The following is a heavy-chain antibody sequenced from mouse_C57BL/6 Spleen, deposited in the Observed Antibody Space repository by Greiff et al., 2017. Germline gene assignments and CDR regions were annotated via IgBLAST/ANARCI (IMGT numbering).Heavy chain of an antibody. J-gene: IGHJ2*01. CDR3: AREGLPNYFDY. Sequence: VQLVQSGAGLVKPGASVKISCTASGFTFSDYAMTWVSQTPGKGLEWVACIFAGGGCTYYTEKVKGRVTITVDKATSKPYMLISSLTSEDTAVYFCAREGLPNYFDYWGQGTTLTVSS. CDR2: IFAGGGCT. CDR1: GFTFSDYA. V-gene: IGHV1-75*01. D-gene: IGHD2-2*01.